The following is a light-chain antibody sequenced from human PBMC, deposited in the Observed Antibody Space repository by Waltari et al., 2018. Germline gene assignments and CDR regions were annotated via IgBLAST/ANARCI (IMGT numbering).Light chain of an antibody. J-gene: IGKJ1*01. V-gene: IGKV3-15*01. CDR1: QSVSSN. CDR2: GAS. Sequence: EIVMTQSPATLSVSPGERATLSCRASQSVSSNLAWYQQKPGQSPRLLIYGASTRATGIAARFSGSGSGTEFTLTISSLQSEDFALYYCQQYNDWPRTFGHGTKVEI. CDR3: QQYNDWPRT.